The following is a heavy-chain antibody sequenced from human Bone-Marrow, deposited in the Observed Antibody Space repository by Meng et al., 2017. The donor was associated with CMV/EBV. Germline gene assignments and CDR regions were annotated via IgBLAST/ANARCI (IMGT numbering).Heavy chain of an antibody. Sequence: ASVKVSCKASGYTFTNYGISWVRQAPGQGLEWMGWISAYKDNTNYAQKFQDRVTMTTDTSTSTAYLELRSLRSDDTAVYYCARDLKHTSGWFTYWGQGTLVTVSS. V-gene: IGHV1-18*01. J-gene: IGHJ4*02. D-gene: IGHD6-19*01. CDR3: ARDLKHTSGWFTY. CDR2: ISAYKDNT. CDR1: GYTFTNYG.